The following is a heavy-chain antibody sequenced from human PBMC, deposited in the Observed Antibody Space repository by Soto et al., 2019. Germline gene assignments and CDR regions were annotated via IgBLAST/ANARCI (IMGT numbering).Heavy chain of an antibody. Sequence: ASVKVSCKASGYTFTGYYMHWVRQAPGQGLEWMGWINPNSGGTNYAQKFQGRVTMTRDTSTSTAYMELSSLRSEDTAVYYCARVPITIFGVDHYYNCMDVCDQGTSVTGS. CDR3: ARVPITIFGVDHYYNCMDV. J-gene: IGHJ6*02. V-gene: IGHV1-2*02. CDR1: GYTFTGYY. D-gene: IGHD3-3*01. CDR2: INPNSGGT.